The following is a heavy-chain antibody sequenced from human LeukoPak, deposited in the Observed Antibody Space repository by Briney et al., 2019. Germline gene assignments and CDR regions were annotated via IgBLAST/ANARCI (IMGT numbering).Heavy chain of an antibody. Sequence: SETLSLTCGVSGGSISSTEWWSWVRQPPGKGLEWIGEIFHTGSTNYNPSLKSRVTISVDKSKTQFSLKLSSVTAADTAVYYCARDLRYSGSWYYNGMDVWGQGTTVSVSS. CDR2: IFHTGST. CDR1: GGSISSTEW. CDR3: ARDLRYSGSWYYNGMDV. D-gene: IGHD6-13*01. V-gene: IGHV4-4*02. J-gene: IGHJ6*02.